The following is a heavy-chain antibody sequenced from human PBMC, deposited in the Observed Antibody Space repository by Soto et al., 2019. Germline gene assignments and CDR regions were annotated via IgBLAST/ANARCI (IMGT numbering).Heavy chain of an antibody. D-gene: IGHD2-8*02. V-gene: IGHV1-69*01. J-gene: IGHJ4*02. CDR1: GGTLSNYV. CDR3: ATEVFTGNFFGY. CDR2: IIPLSATT. Sequence: QVQLVQSGAEVKKPGSSVKVSCRASGGTLSNYVISWLRQAPGQGPEWMGAIIPLSATTKYAQKFQGRGTNTADESTNTAYMELSSLRSEDTAVYYCATEVFTGNFFGYWGQGTLVTVSS.